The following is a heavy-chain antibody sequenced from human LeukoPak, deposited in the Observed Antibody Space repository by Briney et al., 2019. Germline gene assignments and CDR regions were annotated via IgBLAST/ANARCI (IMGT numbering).Heavy chain of an antibody. J-gene: IGHJ2*01. CDR1: GGSISSGDYY. CDR2: IYYSGST. CDR3: ASTYCGGDCLGPSYWYFDL. D-gene: IGHD2-21*02. Sequence: SETLSLTCTVSGGSISSGDYYWSWIRQPPGKGLEWIGYIYYSGSTYYNPSLKSRVTISVDTSKNQFSLKLSSVTAADTAVYYCASTYCGGDCLGPSYWYFDLWGRGTLVTVSS. V-gene: IGHV4-30-4*01.